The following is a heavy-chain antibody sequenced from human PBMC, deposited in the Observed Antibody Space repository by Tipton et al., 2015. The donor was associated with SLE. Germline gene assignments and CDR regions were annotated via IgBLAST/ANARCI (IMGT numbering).Heavy chain of an antibody. CDR3: ARGAYSGSYFGAFDI. V-gene: IGHV1-2*02. CDR1: GYTFTGYY. CDR2: INPNSGGT. Sequence: QSGAEVKKPGASVKVSCKASGYTFTGYYMHWVRQAPGQGLEWMGWINPNSGGTNYAQKFQGRVTMTRDTSISTAYMELSRLRSDDTAVYYCARGAYSGSYFGAFDIWGQGTMVTVSS. D-gene: IGHD1-26*01. J-gene: IGHJ3*02.